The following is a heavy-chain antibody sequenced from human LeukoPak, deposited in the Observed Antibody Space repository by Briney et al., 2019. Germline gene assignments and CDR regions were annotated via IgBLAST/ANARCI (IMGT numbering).Heavy chain of an antibody. CDR2: ISGSGGST. D-gene: IGHD3-16*02. Sequence: PGGSLRLSCAASGFTFSSYAMSWVRQAPGKGLEWVSAISGSGGSTYYADSVKGRFTISRDNSKNTLYLQMNSLRAEDTAVYYCAKDFYDYVWGSYRYTNPFDSWGQGTLVTVSS. J-gene: IGHJ4*02. CDR1: GFTFSSYA. V-gene: IGHV3-23*01. CDR3: AKDFYDYVWGSYRYTNPFDS.